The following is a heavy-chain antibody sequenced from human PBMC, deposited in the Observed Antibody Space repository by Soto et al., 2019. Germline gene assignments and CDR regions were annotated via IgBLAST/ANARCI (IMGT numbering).Heavy chain of an antibody. V-gene: IGHV4-31*03. CDR2: FYYSGNT. CDR3: ASAMGAINYXDY. Sequence: SETLSLTCTVSGGCIRSGGYYWSWIRQHPGKGLEWIGYFYYSGNTYYNPSLKSRLTISGDTSKNQFSLNLSSVTAADTAVYYCASAMGAINYXDYRGQGTLVTVSS. J-gene: IGHJ4*02. D-gene: IGHD1-26*01. CDR1: GGCIRSGGYY.